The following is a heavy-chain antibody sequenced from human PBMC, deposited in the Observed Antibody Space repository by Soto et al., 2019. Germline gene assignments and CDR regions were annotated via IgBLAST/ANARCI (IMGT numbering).Heavy chain of an antibody. D-gene: IGHD2-15*01. Sequence: ASVKVSCKAAGYTFTAYYRHWVRQAPGQGLEWMGRINPKNGDTNYVQKFQGRVTMTRDTSISTAYMEPSSLTSGDTAVYYCARGVVVAPSYFQHWGQGTLVTVSS. CDR2: INPKNGDT. V-gene: IGHV1-2*06. CDR1: GYTFTAYY. CDR3: ARGVVVAPSYFQH. J-gene: IGHJ1*01.